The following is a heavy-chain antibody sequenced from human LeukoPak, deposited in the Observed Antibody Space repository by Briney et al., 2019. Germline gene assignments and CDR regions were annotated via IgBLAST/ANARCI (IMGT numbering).Heavy chain of an antibody. CDR3: AKADGSYLAEYFQH. V-gene: IGHV3-23*01. CDR2: ISGSGGST. CDR1: GFTFSSYG. J-gene: IGHJ1*01. D-gene: IGHD1-26*01. Sequence: GGPLRLSCAASGFTFSSYGMSWVRQAPGKGLEWVSAISGSGGSTYYADSVKGRFTISKDNSKNTLYLQMNSLRAEDTAVYYCAKADGSYLAEYFQHWGQGTLVTVSS.